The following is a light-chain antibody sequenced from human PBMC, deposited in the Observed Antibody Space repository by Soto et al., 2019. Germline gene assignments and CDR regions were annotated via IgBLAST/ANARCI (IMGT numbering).Light chain of an antibody. J-gene: IGKJ1*01. CDR3: QQRGT. CDR1: QSISSY. CDR2: AAS. V-gene: IGKV1-39*01. Sequence: DIRMTQSPSSLSASVGDIFTITCRASQSISSYLNWYQQKPGKAPKLLIYAASSLQSGVPSRFSGSGSGTDFTLTISSLQPEDFATYYCQQRGTFGQGTKVDIK.